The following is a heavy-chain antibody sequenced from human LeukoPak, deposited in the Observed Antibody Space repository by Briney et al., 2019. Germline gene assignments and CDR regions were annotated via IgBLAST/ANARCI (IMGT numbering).Heavy chain of an antibody. D-gene: IGHD3-22*01. V-gene: IGHV3-11*01. CDR2: ISSSGSTI. CDR3: ARDLYYDSSGYYHY. CDR1: GFTFSDYY. Sequence: GGSLRLSCAASGFTFSDYYMSWIRQAPGKGLEWVSYISSSGSTIYYADSVKGRFTISRDNAKNSLFLQMNSLRAEDTAVYYCARDLYYDSSGYYHYWGQGTLVTVSS. J-gene: IGHJ4*02.